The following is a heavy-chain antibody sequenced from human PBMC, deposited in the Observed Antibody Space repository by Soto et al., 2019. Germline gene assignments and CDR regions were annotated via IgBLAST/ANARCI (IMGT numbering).Heavy chain of an antibody. CDR2: IYYSGST. Sequence: QVQLQESGPGLVKPSQTLSLTCTVSGGSISSGDYYWSWIRQPPGKGLEWLGYIYYSGSTYYNPSLKRRVTIPVDTANNQFSLKLSSVTAADTAVYYCARGGRMVVRWYFDLWGRGTLVTVSS. J-gene: IGHJ2*01. CDR3: ARGGRMVVRWYFDL. CDR1: GGSISSGDYY. D-gene: IGHD6-6*01. V-gene: IGHV4-30-4*01.